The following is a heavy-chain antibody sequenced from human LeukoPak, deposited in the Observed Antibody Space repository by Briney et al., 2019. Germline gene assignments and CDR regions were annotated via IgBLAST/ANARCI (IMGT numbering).Heavy chain of an antibody. V-gene: IGHV1-2*02. CDR1: GYTFTGYS. CDR3: AREGYCGDSRCYGRYNWFDP. CDR2: INPNSGGT. Sequence: ASLKVSCKASGYTFTGYSIHWVRQAPGQGLEWMGWINPNSGGTNFAQNFQGRVTMTSDTSISTAYMELNRLRSDDTAVYYCAREGYCGDSRCYGRYNWFDPWGQGTLVTVSS. J-gene: IGHJ5*02. D-gene: IGHD2-15*01.